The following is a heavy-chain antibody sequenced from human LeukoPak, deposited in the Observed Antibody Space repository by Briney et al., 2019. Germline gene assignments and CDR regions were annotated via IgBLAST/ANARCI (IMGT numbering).Heavy chain of an antibody. Sequence: GGSLRLSCAVSGFTFSNYGMHWVRQAPAKGLEWVAVIWYDGNNKYYADSVKGRFTISRDNSKNTLYLQMNSLRAEDTAVYYCAKEGAPYYDISNWFDPWGQGTLVTVSS. CDR2: IWYDGNNK. V-gene: IGHV3-33*06. CDR1: GFTFSNYG. J-gene: IGHJ5*02. CDR3: AKEGAPYYDISNWFDP. D-gene: IGHD3-9*01.